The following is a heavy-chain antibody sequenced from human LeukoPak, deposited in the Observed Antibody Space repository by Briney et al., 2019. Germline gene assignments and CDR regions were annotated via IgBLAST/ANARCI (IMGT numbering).Heavy chain of an antibody. CDR2: IKTKTEGETT. V-gene: IGHV3-15*01. CDR1: GFTSGKAW. CDR3: ATVQAGRNYEPFDY. D-gene: IGHD1-26*01. J-gene: IGHJ4*02. Sequence: PGGSLRLSCGASGFTSGKAWMSWVRQAPGKGLEWVGRIKTKTEGETTDYAAPVKGRFTVSRDDPKNTLYLQMNSLKTEDTAVYYCATVQAGRNYEPFDYWGQGTLVTVSS.